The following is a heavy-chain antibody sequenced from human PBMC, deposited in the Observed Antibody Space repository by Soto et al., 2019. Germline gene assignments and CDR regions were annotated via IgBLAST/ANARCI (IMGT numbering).Heavy chain of an antibody. CDR1: GFTFSSYW. CDR3: ARDSPYDSSGYYWSIDY. J-gene: IGHJ4*02. D-gene: IGHD3-22*01. V-gene: IGHV3-74*01. Sequence: GGSLRLSCAASGFTFSSYWMHWVRQAPGKGLVWVSRINSDGSSTSYADSVKGRFTISRDNAKNTLYLQMNSLRAEDTAVYYCARDSPYDSSGYYWSIDYWGQGTLVTVSS. CDR2: INSDGSST.